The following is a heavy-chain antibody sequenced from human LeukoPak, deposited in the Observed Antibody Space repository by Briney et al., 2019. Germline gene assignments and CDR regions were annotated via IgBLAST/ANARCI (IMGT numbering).Heavy chain of an antibody. CDR1: GFTFSSYS. CDR2: ISSSSGAI. J-gene: IGHJ4*02. CDR3: ARVWGSYRYSDY. Sequence: PGGSLRLSCAASGFTFSSYSMNWVRQAPGKGLEWVSYISSSSGAIYYADSVKGRFTISRDNAENSLYLQMNSLRAEDTAVYYCARVWGSYRYSDYWGQGTLVTVSS. V-gene: IGHV3-48*01. D-gene: IGHD3-16*02.